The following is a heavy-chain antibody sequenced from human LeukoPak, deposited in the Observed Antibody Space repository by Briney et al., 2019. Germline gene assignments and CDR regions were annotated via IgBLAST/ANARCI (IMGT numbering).Heavy chain of an antibody. CDR3: AKDRGLFGGGVGH. J-gene: IGHJ5*02. V-gene: IGHV3-23*01. Sequence: GGSLRLSCAASGFTFSSYAMRWVRQAPGKGLEWVSAISGSGGSTYYAASVKGRFTISRDNSKNTLYLQMNSLRAEDTAVYYCAKDRGLFGGGVGHWGQGTLVTVSS. D-gene: IGHD2-21*01. CDR1: GFTFSSYA. CDR2: ISGSGGST.